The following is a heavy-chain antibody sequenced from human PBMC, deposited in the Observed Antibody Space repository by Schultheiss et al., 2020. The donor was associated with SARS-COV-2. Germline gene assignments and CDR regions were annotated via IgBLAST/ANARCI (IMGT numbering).Heavy chain of an antibody. V-gene: IGHV4-59*12. CDR2: VYYSGST. Sequence: SETLSLTCTVSGGSISTYYWSWIRQTPGKGLEWIGYVYYSGSTYYNPSLKSRLTTSVDTSKNQFSLELSSVSAADTAVYYCARDRNYYGMDVWGQGTTVTVSS. CDR3: ARDRNYYGMDV. J-gene: IGHJ6*02. CDR1: GGSISTYY.